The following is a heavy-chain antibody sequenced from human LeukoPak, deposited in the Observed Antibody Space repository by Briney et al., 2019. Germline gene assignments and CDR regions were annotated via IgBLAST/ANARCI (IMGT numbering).Heavy chain of an antibody. D-gene: IGHD5-12*01. V-gene: IGHV3-30*18. Sequence: GGSLRLSCAASGFTFSSYGMHWVRQAPGKGLEWVTVISYDGSERYYADFVKGRFTISRDNSRNTLYLQMNSLRAEDTAVYYCAKGLSGGYDYFDYWGQGTLVTVSS. CDR1: GFTFSSYG. CDR2: ISYDGSER. CDR3: AKGLSGGYDYFDY. J-gene: IGHJ4*02.